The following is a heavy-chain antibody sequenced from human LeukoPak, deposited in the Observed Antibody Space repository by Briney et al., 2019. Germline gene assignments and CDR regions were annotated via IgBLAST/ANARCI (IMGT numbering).Heavy chain of an antibody. CDR3: ARRVKVNFVGLFGEDNNYYYMDV. V-gene: IGHV4-34*01. D-gene: IGHD3-10*02. Sequence: PSETLSLTRAVYGESFTTYYWGWIRQTPGKGLEWIGEINHTGSTNYNPSLKSRVTISIDTSKNQFSLKLRSVTAADTAVYYCARRVKVNFVGLFGEDNNYYYMDVWGKGTTVTVSS. J-gene: IGHJ6*03. CDR2: INHTGST. CDR1: GESFTTYY.